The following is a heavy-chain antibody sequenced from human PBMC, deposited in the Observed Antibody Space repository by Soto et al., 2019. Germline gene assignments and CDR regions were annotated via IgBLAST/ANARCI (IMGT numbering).Heavy chain of an antibody. J-gene: IGHJ4*02. V-gene: IGHV4-61*01. CDR2: ISNSGST. CDR1: GGSVSSGSYY. CDR3: ARGPDY. Sequence: QVPLQESGPGLVQPSETLSLTCTVSGGSVSSGSYYWSWIRQPPGKGLEWIGYISNSGSTNYNPSLKSRVTISVDTSKNQFSLKLSSVTAADTAVYYCARGPDYWGQGTLVTVSS.